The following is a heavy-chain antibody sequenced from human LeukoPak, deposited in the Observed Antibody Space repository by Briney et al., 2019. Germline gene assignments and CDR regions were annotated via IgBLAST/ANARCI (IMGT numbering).Heavy chain of an antibody. V-gene: IGHV3-23*01. Sequence: GGSLRLSCAASGFTFSSYEMNWVRQAPGKGLEWVSGISSSGGSTYYADSVKGRFTTSRDNSRNTLYLQMNSLRAEDTAVYYCARHLLWFGELSGGFDYWGQGTLVTVSS. CDR2: ISSSGGST. J-gene: IGHJ4*02. CDR3: ARHLLWFGELSGGFDY. CDR1: GFTFSSYE. D-gene: IGHD3-10*01.